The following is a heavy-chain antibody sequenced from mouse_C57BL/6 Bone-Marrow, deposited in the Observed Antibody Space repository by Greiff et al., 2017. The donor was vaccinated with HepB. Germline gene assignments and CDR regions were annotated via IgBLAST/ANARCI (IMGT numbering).Heavy chain of an antibody. CDR3: ARHNYVSWWFAY. CDR2: INPGSGGT. D-gene: IGHD1-1*01. V-gene: IGHV1-54*01. CDR1: GYAFTNYL. J-gene: IGHJ3*01. Sequence: VQLQQSGAELVRPGTSVKVSCKASGYAFTNYLIEWVKQRPGQGLEWIGVINPGSGGTNYNEKFKGKATLTADKSSSTAYMQLSSLTSEDSAVYFCARHNYVSWWFAYWGQGTLVTVSA.